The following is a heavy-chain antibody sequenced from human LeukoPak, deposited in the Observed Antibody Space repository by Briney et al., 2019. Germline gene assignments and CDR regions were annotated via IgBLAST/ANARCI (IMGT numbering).Heavy chain of an antibody. CDR1: GFNFSAYS. D-gene: IGHD3-10*01. J-gene: IGHJ6*02. CDR2: ISSGGTSM. Sequence: GGSLRVSCAASGFNFSAYSMNWVRQALGKGLEWVSSISSGGTSMYYADSVKGRFTISRDNAKNSLFLQMNSLRAEDTSVYYCARHTGPYYSSGSYGMDVWGQGTTVTVSS. CDR3: ARHTGPYYSSGSYGMDV. V-gene: IGHV3-21*01.